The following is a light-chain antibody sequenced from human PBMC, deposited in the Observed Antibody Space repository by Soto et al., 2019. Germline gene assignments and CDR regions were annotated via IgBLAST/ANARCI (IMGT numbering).Light chain of an antibody. CDR3: SSYKTSSTVVV. CDR1: SSDIGGYNY. J-gene: IGLJ2*01. Sequence: QSALTQPASVSGSPGQSITISCTGTSSDIGGYNYVSWYQQYPGKAPKLMIFGVSDRPSGVSNRFSGSKSGTTASLTISGHQAEDEADYYCSSYKTSSTVVVFGGGTKLTVL. CDR2: GVS. V-gene: IGLV2-14*01.